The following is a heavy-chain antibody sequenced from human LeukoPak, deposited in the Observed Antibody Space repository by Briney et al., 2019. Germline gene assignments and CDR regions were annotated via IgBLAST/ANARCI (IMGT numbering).Heavy chain of an antibody. D-gene: IGHD3-22*01. CDR3: ARAGYYYDSSGYFDY. V-gene: IGHV4-59*01. CDR2: IYYSGST. Sequence: SETLSLTCTVSGGSISSYYWSWIRQPLGKGLEWIGYIYYSGSTNYNPSLKSRVIISVDTSKNQFSLKLSSVTAADTAVYCCARAGYYYDSSGYFDYWGQGALVTVSS. J-gene: IGHJ4*02. CDR1: GGSISSYY.